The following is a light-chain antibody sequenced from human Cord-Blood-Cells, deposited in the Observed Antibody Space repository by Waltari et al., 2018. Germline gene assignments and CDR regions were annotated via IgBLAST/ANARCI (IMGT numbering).Light chain of an antibody. J-gene: IGKJ5*01. CDR2: GAA. CDR3: QQYNNWPPIT. V-gene: IGKV3-15*01. CDR1: QSVSSN. Sequence: EIVMTQSPATLSVSPGERATLSCRASQSVSSNLAWYQQKTGQAPRLLIYGAATRATGIPARFIGSGSGTEFTLTISSLQSEDFAVYYCQQYNNWPPITFGQGTRLEIK.